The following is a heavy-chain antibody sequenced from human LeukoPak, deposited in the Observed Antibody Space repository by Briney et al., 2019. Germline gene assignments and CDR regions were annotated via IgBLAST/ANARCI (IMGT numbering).Heavy chain of an antibody. J-gene: IGHJ4*02. D-gene: IGHD5-24*01. CDR3: AKRSNSKCFDF. Sequence: GASLRLSCAASGFTFSSYPMSWVRQAPGKGLEWVSAVSGSGRSTYYADSVKGRFTISRDNSKNTLYLQMSSLRAEDTAVYYCAKRSNSKCFDFWGQGTLVTVSS. CDR2: VSGSGRST. V-gene: IGHV3-23*01. CDR1: GFTFSSYP.